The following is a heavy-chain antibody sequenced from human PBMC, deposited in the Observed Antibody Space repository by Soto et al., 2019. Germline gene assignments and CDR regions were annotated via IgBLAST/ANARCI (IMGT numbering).Heavy chain of an antibody. CDR2: IYSSGST. CDR3: ARHPESLLSSWFYHHYRLAV. CDR1: GGSISNYY. J-gene: IGHJ6*02. D-gene: IGHD6-13*01. V-gene: IGHV4-59*08. Sequence: PSETLSLTCTVSGGSISNYYWNWIRQSPGKGLEWIGYIYSSGSTHYNPSLQNRVTISVDTSKNQFSLKLSSVTAADTAVYYCARHPESLLSSWFYHHYRLAVWGQGTTVTVSS.